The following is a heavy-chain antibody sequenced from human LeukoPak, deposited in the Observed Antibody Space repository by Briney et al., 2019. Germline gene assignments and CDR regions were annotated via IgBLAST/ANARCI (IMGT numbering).Heavy chain of an antibody. CDR3: AKTRSFWAPFDY. J-gene: IGHJ4*02. CDR1: GFTFSSYA. D-gene: IGHD1-26*01. Sequence: GRSLRLSCIASGFTFSSYAIHWVRQAPGEGLEWVSAISGSGDSTYYADSVKGRFTISRDNSKNTLSLQMNSLRVEDTAVYYCAKTRSFWAPFDYWGQGSLVTVSS. CDR2: ISGSGDST. V-gene: IGHV3-23*01.